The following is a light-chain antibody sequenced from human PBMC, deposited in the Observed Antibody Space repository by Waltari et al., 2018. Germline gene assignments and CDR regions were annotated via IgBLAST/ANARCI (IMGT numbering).Light chain of an antibody. CDR2: DVT. V-gene: IGLV2-14*03. CDR3: CSYTSSVSWV. CDR1: SSDVGRYNY. Sequence: QSALTQPASVSGSPGQSITISCTGSSSDVGRYNYVSWYQQHPGKAPKLLIFDVTNRPAGISSRFTGSKSGNTASLTISGLQAEDEADYYCCSYTSSVSWVFGGGTKVTVL. J-gene: IGLJ3*02.